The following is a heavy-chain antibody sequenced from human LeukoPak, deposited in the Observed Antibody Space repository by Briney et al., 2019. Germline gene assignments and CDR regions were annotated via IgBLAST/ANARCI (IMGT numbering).Heavy chain of an antibody. CDR1: GYNFTSYW. J-gene: IGHJ3*02. D-gene: IGHD2-15*01. V-gene: IGHV5-51*01. CDR3: ARYCSGGSCYARVAFDI. Sequence: HGESLKISCKGSGYNFTSYWIGWVRQMPGKGLEWMGIIYPGDSDTRYSPSFQGQVTISADKSISTAYLQWSSLKASDTAMYYCARYCSGGSCYARVAFDIWGQGTMVTVSS. CDR2: IYPGDSDT.